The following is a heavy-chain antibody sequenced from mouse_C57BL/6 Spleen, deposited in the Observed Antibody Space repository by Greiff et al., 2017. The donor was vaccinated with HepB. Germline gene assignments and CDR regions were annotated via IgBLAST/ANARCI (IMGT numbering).Heavy chain of an antibody. Sequence: EVQLVESGPVLVKPGASVKMSCKASGYTFTDYYMNWVKQSHGKSLEWIGVINPYNGGTSYNQKFKGKATLTVDKSSSTAYMELNSLTSEDSAVYYCARSPNYYGSSYHWYFDVWGTGTTVTVSS. V-gene: IGHV1-19*01. D-gene: IGHD1-1*01. J-gene: IGHJ1*03. CDR2: INPYNGGT. CDR3: ARSPNYYGSSYHWYFDV. CDR1: GYTFTDYY.